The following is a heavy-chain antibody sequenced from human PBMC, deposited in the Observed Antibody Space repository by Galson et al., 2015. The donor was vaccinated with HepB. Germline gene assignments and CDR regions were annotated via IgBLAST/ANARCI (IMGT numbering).Heavy chain of an antibody. J-gene: IGHJ6*02. CDR1: GFTFSSYV. V-gene: IGHV3-64D*06. CDR2: INTNGRST. CDR3: VKGVRSDSYYYNMDV. D-gene: IGHD2-21*01. Sequence: SLRLSCAASGFTFSSYVMYWVRQAPGKGLKYVSAINTNGRSTYYADSVKGRFTISRDNAKNTLYLQMSTLRAEDTGVYYCVKGVRSDSYYYNMDVWGQGTTVAVSS.